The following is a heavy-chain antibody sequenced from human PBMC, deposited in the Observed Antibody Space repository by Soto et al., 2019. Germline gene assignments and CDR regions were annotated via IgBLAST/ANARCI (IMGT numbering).Heavy chain of an antibody. CDR3: AKDQGSSWYEIDY. D-gene: IGHD6-13*01. Sequence: GGSLRLSCAASGFTFSTYAMHWVRQAPGKGLEYVSVISSNGGNTYYADSVKGRFTISRDNAKNSLYLQMNSLRAEDTAVYYCAKDQGSSWYEIDYWGQGTLVTVSS. J-gene: IGHJ4*02. CDR2: ISSNGGNT. V-gene: IGHV3-64*02. CDR1: GFTFSTYA.